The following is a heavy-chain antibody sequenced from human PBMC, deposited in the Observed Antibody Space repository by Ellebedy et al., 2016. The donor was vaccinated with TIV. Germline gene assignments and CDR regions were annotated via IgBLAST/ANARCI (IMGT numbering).Heavy chain of an antibody. CDR3: AYDYYGSGSSTSLDY. V-gene: IGHV1-69*13. Sequence: SVKVSCXASGGTFSSYAISWVRQAPGQGLEWMGGIIPIFGTANYAQKFQGRVTITADESTSTAYMELSRLRSEDTAVYYCAYDYYGSGSSTSLDYWGQGTLVTVSS. J-gene: IGHJ4*02. D-gene: IGHD3-10*01. CDR1: GGTFSSYA. CDR2: IIPIFGTA.